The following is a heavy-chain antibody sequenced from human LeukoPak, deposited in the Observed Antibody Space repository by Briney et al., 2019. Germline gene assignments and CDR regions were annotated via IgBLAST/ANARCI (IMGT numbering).Heavy chain of an antibody. CDR3: AKDDYGDYGWPIDY. J-gene: IGHJ4*02. CDR1: GFTLNNYV. V-gene: IGHV3-23*01. CDR2: ISGSGGST. D-gene: IGHD4-17*01. Sequence: PPGGSLRLSCAASGFTLNNYVMTWVRQTPGKGLEWDSAISGSGGSTYYADSVKGRFTISRDNSKNTLYLQMNSLRAEDTALYYCAKDDYGDYGWPIDYWGQRTLVTVSA.